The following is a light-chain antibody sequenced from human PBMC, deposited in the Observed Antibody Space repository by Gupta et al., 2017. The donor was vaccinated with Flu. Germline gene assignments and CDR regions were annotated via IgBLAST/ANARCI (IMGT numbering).Light chain of an antibody. CDR1: QYGSSS. J-gene: IGKJ2*02. CDR2: GAS. CDR3: QQYNNWPMCT. V-gene: IGKV3-15*01. Sequence: IAMTHSSATLSVSPGERTTHSWSAGQYGSSSLAWYQQKHGQAPRHLIYGASTSDTGIAARFSGSGCGRKVTLTISSRLSEDFAVYYCQQYNNWPMCTFGQGTKLEIK.